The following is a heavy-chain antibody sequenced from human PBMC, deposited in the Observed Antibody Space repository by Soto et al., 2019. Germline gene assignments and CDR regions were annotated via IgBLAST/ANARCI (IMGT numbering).Heavy chain of an antibody. J-gene: IGHJ4*02. CDR2: INAGNGNT. CDR1: GYTFTSYA. Sequence: QVQLVQSGAEVKKPGASVKVSCKASGYTFTSYAMHWVRQAPGQRLEWMRWINAGNGNTKYSQKFQGRVTITRHTAASTAYMELSSLRSEDTAVYYCARAPSPFCSSTSCYVPDYWGQGTLVTVSS. CDR3: ARAPSPFCSSTSCYVPDY. V-gene: IGHV1-3*01. D-gene: IGHD2-2*01.